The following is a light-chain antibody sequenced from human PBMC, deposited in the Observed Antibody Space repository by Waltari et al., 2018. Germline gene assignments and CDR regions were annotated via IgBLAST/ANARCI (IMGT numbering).Light chain of an antibody. V-gene: IGLV2-14*01. CDR2: EVT. CDR3: SSFSSRGTLVV. J-gene: IGLJ3*02. CDR1: SSDVGGYNH. Sequence: QSALTQPASVSASPGQSITISCTGTSSDVGGYNHFSWYHPHPGKAPQLFIYEVTTRPSGVSDRFSASKSGNTASLTISGLQGEDEADYYCSSFSSRGTLVVFGGGTKLTVL.